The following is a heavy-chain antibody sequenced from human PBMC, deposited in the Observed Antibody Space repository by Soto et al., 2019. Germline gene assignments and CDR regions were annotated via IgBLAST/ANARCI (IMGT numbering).Heavy chain of an antibody. CDR3: ARDKITGLFDY. CDR1: GGSFSSYY. D-gene: IGHD2-8*02. V-gene: IGHV4-34*01. CDR2: INHSGST. Sequence: QVQLQQWGAGLLKPSETLSITCAVYGGSFSSYYWTWIRQPPGTGLEWIGEINHSGSTNYNPSLKSRVNISVDTSKNQFSLKLTSVTAADTAVYYCARDKITGLFDYWGQGTLVTVSS. J-gene: IGHJ4*02.